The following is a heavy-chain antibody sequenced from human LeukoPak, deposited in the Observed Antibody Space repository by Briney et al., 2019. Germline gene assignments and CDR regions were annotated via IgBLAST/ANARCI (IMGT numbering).Heavy chain of an antibody. CDR2: IIPIFGTA. V-gene: IGHV1-69*01. CDR3: ASQSHHCSSTSCYMDV. Sequence: SVKVSCKASVGTSSIYAISWVRQAPGQGLEWMGGIIPIFGTANYAQKFQGRVTITADESTSTAYMELSSLRSEDTAVYYCASQSHHCSSTSCYMDVWGKGTTVTVSS. CDR1: VGTSSIYA. J-gene: IGHJ6*03. D-gene: IGHD2-2*01.